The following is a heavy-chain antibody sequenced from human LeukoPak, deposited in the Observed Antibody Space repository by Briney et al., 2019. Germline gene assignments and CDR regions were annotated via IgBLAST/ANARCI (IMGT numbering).Heavy chain of an antibody. J-gene: IGHJ4*02. CDR1: AFSFRSYW. CDR3: ARGLDYYDSSGYLHY. Sequence: GGSLRLSCAASAFSFRSYWMHWVRQAPRKGLVWVSRIDTDGSNTNYADSVKGRFTISRDNSKNTLYLQMHSLRAEDTAVYYCARGLDYYDSSGYLHYWGQGTLVTVSS. D-gene: IGHD3-22*01. CDR2: IDTDGSNT. V-gene: IGHV3-74*01.